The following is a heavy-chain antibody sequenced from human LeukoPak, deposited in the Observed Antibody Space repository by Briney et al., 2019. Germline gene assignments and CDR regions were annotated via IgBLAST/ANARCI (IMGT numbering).Heavy chain of an antibody. V-gene: IGHV1-2*02. D-gene: IGHD4-23*01. CDR3: ARENEEYYVGNSGY. Sequence: GASVKVSCKASGYTFTGYYMHWVRQAPGQGLEWMGWINPNSGGTNYAQKFQGRVTMTRDTSISTAYMELSRLRSDDTAVYYCARENEEYYVGNSGYWGQGTLVIVSS. J-gene: IGHJ4*02. CDR1: GYTFTGYY. CDR2: INPNSGGT.